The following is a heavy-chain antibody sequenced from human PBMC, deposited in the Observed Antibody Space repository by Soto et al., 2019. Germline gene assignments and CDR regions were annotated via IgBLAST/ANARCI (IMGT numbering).Heavy chain of an antibody. Sequence: EVQLVESGGGLVQPGGSLRLSCAASGFTFINYWMHWVRQAPGKGLVWVSRINSDGSSIIYADSVKGRFTSSRDNAKNTRYLQVNSLRAEDTAVYYCARAPYNLYGMDVWGQGTTVTVSS. CDR2: INSDGSSI. D-gene: IGHD1-1*01. V-gene: IGHV3-74*01. CDR1: GFTFINYW. CDR3: ARAPYNLYGMDV. J-gene: IGHJ6*02.